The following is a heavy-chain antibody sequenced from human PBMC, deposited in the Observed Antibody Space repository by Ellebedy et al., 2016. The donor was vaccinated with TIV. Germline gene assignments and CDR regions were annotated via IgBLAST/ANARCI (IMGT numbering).Heavy chain of an antibody. CDR3: ATSRARVY. CDR2: LTTGGVT. CDR1: GFTFSTYA. V-gene: IGHV3-21*01. J-gene: IGHJ4*02. Sequence: PGGSLRLSCVVSGFTFSTYAMRWFRQAPGKGLEWVSALTTGGVTFYADSVKGRFTISRDNAKNSLYLQMNSLRVDDTAVYYCATSRARVYWGQGTLVTVSS.